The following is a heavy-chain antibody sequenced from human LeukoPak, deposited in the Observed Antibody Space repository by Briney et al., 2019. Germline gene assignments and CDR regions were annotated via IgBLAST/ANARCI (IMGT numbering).Heavy chain of an antibody. Sequence: SETLSLTCTVSDGSISTYYWSWIRQPAGKGLEWIGRIYTTGSTNYIPSLKSRVTMSVDTSKNQFSLKLTSVTAADTAVYYCARGGLPRENWFDPWGQGTLVTVSS. CDR1: DGSISTYY. D-gene: IGHD3/OR15-3a*01. V-gene: IGHV4-4*07. J-gene: IGHJ5*02. CDR3: ARGGLPRENWFDP. CDR2: IYTTGST.